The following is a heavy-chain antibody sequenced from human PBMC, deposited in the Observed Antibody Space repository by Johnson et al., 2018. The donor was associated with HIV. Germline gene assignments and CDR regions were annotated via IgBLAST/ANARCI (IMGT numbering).Heavy chain of an antibody. V-gene: IGHV3-7*01. D-gene: IGHD1-26*01. Sequence: VQLLESGGGLVQPGGSLRLSCAVSGFTFSNHHMTWVRQAPGKGLEWVANINQDGSDKYYVDSVKGRFTISRDNVKNSLYLQMNSLRADDTAVYYCARGAPSGNYYVDAFDLWGQGTMVIVSS. CDR3: ARGAPSGNYYVDAFDL. J-gene: IGHJ3*01. CDR1: GFTFSNHH. CDR2: INQDGSDK.